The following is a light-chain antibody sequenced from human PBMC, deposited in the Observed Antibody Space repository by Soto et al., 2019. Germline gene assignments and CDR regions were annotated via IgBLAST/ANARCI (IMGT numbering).Light chain of an antibody. V-gene: IGKV3-11*01. CDR2: GAS. CDR1: QSVSSN. CDR3: QQRANWPLT. J-gene: IGKJ4*01. Sequence: VLTQSPATLSLSPGERATLSCRASQSVSSNLAWYQQKPGQAPRLLIYGASKRATGIPDRFSGSGSGAEFTLTISRLEPEDFAVYYCQQRANWPLTFGGGTKVDIK.